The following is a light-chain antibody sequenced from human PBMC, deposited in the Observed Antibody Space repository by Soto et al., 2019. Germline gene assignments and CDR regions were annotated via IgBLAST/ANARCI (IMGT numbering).Light chain of an antibody. CDR1: KLGDKY. Sequence: SYELTQPPSVSVSPGQTASITCSGDKLGDKYACWYQQKPGQSPVLVIYQDSKRPSGIPERFSGSNSGTSASLAISGLQSEDEADYYCASWDVTLNGLYVFGAGTKLTVL. J-gene: IGLJ1*01. CDR3: ASWDVTLNGLYV. CDR2: QDS. V-gene: IGLV3-1*01.